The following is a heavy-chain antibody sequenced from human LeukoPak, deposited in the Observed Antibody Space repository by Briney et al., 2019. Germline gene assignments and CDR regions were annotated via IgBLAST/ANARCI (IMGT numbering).Heavy chain of an antibody. J-gene: IGHJ5*02. Sequence: PGGSLRLSCAASGFTFITYAMSWVRQAPGKGLEWVSSISATGGSTHYADSVKGRFTVSRDNSKNTLYLQMNSLRVDDTAVYYCAKGSLVVVVAAPNWFDPWGQGTLVTVSS. CDR1: GFTFITYA. D-gene: IGHD2-15*01. CDR3: AKGSLVVVVAAPNWFDP. V-gene: IGHV3-23*01. CDR2: ISATGGST.